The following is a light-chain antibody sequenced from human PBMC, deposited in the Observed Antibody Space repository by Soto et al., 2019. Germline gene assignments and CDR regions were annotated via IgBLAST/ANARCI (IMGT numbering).Light chain of an antibody. J-gene: IGKJ1*01. V-gene: IGKV3-15*01. Sequence: EILMTQSPATLSVSPGDRATLSCRASQSVSSNLAWYQQKPGQAPKLLIYGASTRPTGIPARFSGSGSGTEFTLPISSLQSEDFAVYYCQQNNNWPPMAFGQGTKVEIK. CDR3: QQNNNWPPMA. CDR1: QSVSSN. CDR2: GAS.